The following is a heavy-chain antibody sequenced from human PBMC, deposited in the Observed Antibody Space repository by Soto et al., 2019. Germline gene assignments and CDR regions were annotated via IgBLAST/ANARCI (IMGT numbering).Heavy chain of an antibody. CDR1: GFTFSSYS. J-gene: IGHJ4*02. CDR3: ARESTYYDILTGYPQPHLDY. D-gene: IGHD3-9*01. V-gene: IGHV3-21*01. Sequence: EVQLVESGGGLVKPGGSLRLSCAASGFTFSSYSMNWVRQAPGKGLEWVSSISSSSSYIYYADSVKGRFTISRDNAKNSLYLQMNSLRAEETAVYYCARESTYYDILTGYPQPHLDYWGQGTLVTVSS. CDR2: ISSSSSYI.